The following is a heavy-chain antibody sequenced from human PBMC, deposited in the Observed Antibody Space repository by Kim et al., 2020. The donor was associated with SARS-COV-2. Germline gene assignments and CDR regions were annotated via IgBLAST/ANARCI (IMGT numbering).Heavy chain of an antibody. D-gene: IGHD1-1*01. CDR3: ARRDDDDAFDI. V-gene: IGHV3-11*03. J-gene: IGHJ3*02. Sequence: GGSLRLSCVASGFTLSDYYMNWIRQAPGKGLEWLSYISSTSYYTNSADSVKGRFTTSRDNAKNSLYLQMNSLRADDTAVYYCARRDDDDAFDIWGQGTMVTVSS. CDR2: ISSTSYYT. CDR1: GFTLSDYY.